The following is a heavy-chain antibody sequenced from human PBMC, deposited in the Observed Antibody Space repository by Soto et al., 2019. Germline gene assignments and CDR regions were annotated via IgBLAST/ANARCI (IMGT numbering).Heavy chain of an antibody. CDR1: GFTFSGYW. V-gene: IGHV3-74*01. CDR2: LNPNGTFT. J-gene: IGHJ4*02. CDR3: ARTYSGYDRSFDY. D-gene: IGHD5-12*01. Sequence: GGSLRLSCAVSGFTFSGYWMHWVRQAPGKGPVWVSRLNPNGTFTTNADSVKGRFTISRDNAKNTVYLQMNSLTAADTAVYYCARTYSGYDRSFDYWGQGALVTVSS.